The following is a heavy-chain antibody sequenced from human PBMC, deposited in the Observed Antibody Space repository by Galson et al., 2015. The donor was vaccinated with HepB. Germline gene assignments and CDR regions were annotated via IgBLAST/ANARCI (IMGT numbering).Heavy chain of an antibody. Sequence: SVKVSCKASGGTFSSYAISWVRQAPGQGLEWMGGIIPIFGTANYAQKFQGRVTITADKSTSTAYMELSSLRSEDTAVYYCAREGRNRAARSSGWYPWYYWGQGTLVTVSS. CDR1: GGTFSSYA. J-gene: IGHJ4*02. CDR3: AREGRNRAARSSGWYPWYY. CDR2: IIPIFGTA. V-gene: IGHV1-69*06. D-gene: IGHD6-19*01.